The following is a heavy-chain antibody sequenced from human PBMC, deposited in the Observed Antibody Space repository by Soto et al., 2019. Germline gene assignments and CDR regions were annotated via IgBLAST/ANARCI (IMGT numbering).Heavy chain of an antibody. D-gene: IGHD3-10*01. CDR1: GGIFSTYA. J-gene: IGHJ4*02. CDR3: VRDRDDYGSGNYYNRIDF. CDR2: IIPIFGTP. V-gene: IGHV1-69*01. Sequence: QVQLVQSGAEVKKPGSSVKVSCKASGGIFSTYAISWLRQAPGQGLEWMGGIIPIFGTPNYAQRFQGRVTITADESTSTAYIELSRLICEDTAVYYCVRDRDDYGSGNYYNRIDFWGQGTLVTVSS.